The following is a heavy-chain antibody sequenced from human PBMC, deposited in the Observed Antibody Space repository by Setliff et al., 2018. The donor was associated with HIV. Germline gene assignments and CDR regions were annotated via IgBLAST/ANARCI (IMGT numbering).Heavy chain of an antibody. D-gene: IGHD5-12*01. J-gene: IGHJ5*01. CDR3: ARGGNSRAAWFDS. V-gene: IGHV4-61*09. Sequence: SETLSLTCSVSGGSINRGTYYWNWIRQPAGKGLEWIGHIYASGSTNYNPSLKSRVTMSVDTSKNQFSLKLNSLIAADTAVYYCARGGNSRAAWFDSWGQGTLVTVSS. CDR2: IYASGST. CDR1: GGSINRGTYY.